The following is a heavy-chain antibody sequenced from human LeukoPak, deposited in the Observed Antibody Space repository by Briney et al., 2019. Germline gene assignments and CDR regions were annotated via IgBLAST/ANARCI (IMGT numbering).Heavy chain of an antibody. V-gene: IGHV4-59*01. J-gene: IGHJ4*02. Sequence: GSLRLSCAASGFNFNTYWMSWIRQPPGKGLEWIGYIYYSGSTNYNPSLKSRVTISVDTSKNQFSLKLSSVTAADTAVYYCARGGYSSSGNFDYWGQGTLVTVSS. CDR3: ARGGYSSSGNFDY. CDR2: IYYSGST. D-gene: IGHD6-6*01. CDR1: GFNFNTYW.